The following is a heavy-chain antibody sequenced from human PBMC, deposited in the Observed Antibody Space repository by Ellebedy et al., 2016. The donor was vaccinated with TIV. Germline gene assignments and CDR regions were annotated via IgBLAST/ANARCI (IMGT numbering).Heavy chain of an antibody. Sequence: SETLSLTXTVSGGSISSGGYYWSWIRQHPGKGLEWIGYIYYSGSTYYNPSLKSRVTISVDTSKNQFSLKLSSVTAADTAVYYCARGQTTVTTMSHNWFDPWGQGTLVTVSS. D-gene: IGHD4-17*01. CDR2: IYYSGST. CDR1: GGSISSGGYY. CDR3: ARGQTTVTTMSHNWFDP. V-gene: IGHV4-31*03. J-gene: IGHJ5*02.